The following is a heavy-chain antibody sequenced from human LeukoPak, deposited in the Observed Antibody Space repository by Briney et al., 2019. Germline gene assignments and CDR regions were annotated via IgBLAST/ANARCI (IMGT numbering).Heavy chain of an antibody. CDR3: ARRPRAPDI. CDR1: SDAITSF. J-gene: IGHJ3*02. V-gene: IGHV4-59*01. CDR2: IFHTGII. Sequence: SETLSLTCIIPSDAITSFWSWIRQPPGKGLEFLGYIFHTGIIKYHPSLGSQLTISLDTSKRQLSLRLTAVTAADTANYFCARRPRAPDIWGQGTMVIVSS.